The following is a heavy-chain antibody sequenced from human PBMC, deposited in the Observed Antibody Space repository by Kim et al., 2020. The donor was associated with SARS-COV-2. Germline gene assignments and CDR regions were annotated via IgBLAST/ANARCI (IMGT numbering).Heavy chain of an antibody. D-gene: IGHD1-26*01. CDR3: ARDRIEGGLDP. J-gene: IGHJ5*02. CDR1: GFTFSSYA. V-gene: IGHV3-30-3*01. CDR2: ISYDGSNK. Sequence: GGSLRLSCAASGFTFSSYAMHWVRQAPGKGLEWVAVISYDGSNKYYADSVKGRFTISRDNSKNTLYLQMNSLRAEDTAVYYCARDRIEGGLDPWGQGTLVTVSS.